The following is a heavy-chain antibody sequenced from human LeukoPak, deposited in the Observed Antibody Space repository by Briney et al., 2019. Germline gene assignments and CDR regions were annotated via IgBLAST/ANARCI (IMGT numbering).Heavy chain of an antibody. Sequence: SETLSLTCTVSGGSISSGGYSWSWIRQPPGKGLEWIGYIYHSGSTYYNPSLKSRVTISVDRSKNQFSLKLSSVTAADTAVYYCASGPAGQYYFDYWGQGTLVTVSS. CDR1: GGSISSGGYS. D-gene: IGHD6-19*01. CDR3: ASGPAGQYYFDY. J-gene: IGHJ4*02. V-gene: IGHV4-30-2*01. CDR2: IYHSGST.